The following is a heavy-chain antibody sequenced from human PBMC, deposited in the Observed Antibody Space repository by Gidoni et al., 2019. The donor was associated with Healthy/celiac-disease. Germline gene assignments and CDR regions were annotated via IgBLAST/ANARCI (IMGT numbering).Heavy chain of an antibody. V-gene: IGHV5-51*01. CDR2: IYPGDSDT. J-gene: IGHJ4*02. D-gene: IGHD3-22*01. CDR1: GYSFTSYW. CDR3: ARHTAYYDSSGYYSGHDY. Sequence: ELQLVQSGAEVKKPGESLKISCKGSGYSFTSYWIGWVRQMPGKGLEWMGIIYPGDSDTRYSPSFQGQVTISADKTISTAYLQWSSLKASDTAMYYCARHTAYYDSSGYYSGHDYWGQGTLVTVSS.